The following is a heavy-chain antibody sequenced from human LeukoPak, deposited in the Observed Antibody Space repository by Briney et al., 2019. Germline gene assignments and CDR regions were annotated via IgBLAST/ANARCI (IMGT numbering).Heavy chain of an antibody. D-gene: IGHD6-6*01. CDR1: GFTFSSYW. J-gene: IGHJ5*02. CDR2: ISGSGDIT. V-gene: IGHV3-23*01. Sequence: GGSLRLSCAASGFTFSSYWMSWVRQAPGKGLEWVSIISGSGDITKYADSVEGRFTISRDNSKNTVYLQMNSLRAEDTAVYYCAKDRGSSSGVNWFDPWGQGTLVTVSS. CDR3: AKDRGSSSGVNWFDP.